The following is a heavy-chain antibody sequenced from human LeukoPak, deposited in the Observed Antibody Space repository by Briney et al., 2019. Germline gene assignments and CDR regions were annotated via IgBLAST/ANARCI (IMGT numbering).Heavy chain of an antibody. J-gene: IGHJ5*02. D-gene: IGHD5-12*01. CDR2: INHSGST. CDR1: GGSFSGYY. V-gene: IGHV4-34*01. CDR3: AREGAAGYSLNWFDP. Sequence: SETLSLTCAVYGGSFSGYYWSWIRQPPGKGLEWIGEINHSGSTNYNPSLKSRVTISVGTSKNQFSLKLSSVTAADTAVYYCAREGAAGYSLNWFDPWGQGTLVTVSS.